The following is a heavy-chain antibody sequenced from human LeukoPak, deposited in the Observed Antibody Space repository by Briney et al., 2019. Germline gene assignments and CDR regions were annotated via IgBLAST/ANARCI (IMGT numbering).Heavy chain of an antibody. J-gene: IGHJ3*02. CDR2: IRSKAYGGTP. CDR1: GFSFEIYA. Sequence: PGGSLRLSCSASGFSFEIYAMSWFRQAPGKGPEWLGFIRSKAYGGTPEYAASFKGRFTMSRDDSQGVAYLQMNSLKIEDTAVYYCSRDSMIAVPACGIWGQGTMVTVSS. CDR3: SRDSMIAVPACGI. D-gene: IGHD3-22*01. V-gene: IGHV3-49*03.